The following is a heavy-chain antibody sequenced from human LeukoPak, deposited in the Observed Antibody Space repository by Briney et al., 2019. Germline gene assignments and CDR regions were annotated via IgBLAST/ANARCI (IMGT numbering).Heavy chain of an antibody. CDR3: TRSLVDDHGGNPPYYFDS. Sequence: GGSLRLSCAASGFIFSGSALQWVRQAPGKGLEWVGRIRSKANNNATVYAASVRGRFTISRDDSKNTVYLQLNSLKTEDTAVYYCTRSLVDDHGGNPPYYFDSWGQGALVTVSS. V-gene: IGHV3-73*01. CDR1: GFIFSGSA. D-gene: IGHD4-23*01. CDR2: IRSKANNNAT. J-gene: IGHJ4*02.